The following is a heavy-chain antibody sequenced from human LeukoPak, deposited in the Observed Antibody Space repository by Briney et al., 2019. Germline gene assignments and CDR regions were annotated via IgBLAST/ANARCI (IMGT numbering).Heavy chain of an antibody. CDR2: INHGGST. D-gene: IGHD3-10*01. CDR3: ARPYYYGSGSLRY. CDR1: GGSISTSSYY. V-gene: IGHV4-39*07. J-gene: IGHJ4*02. Sequence: PSETLSLTCTVSGGSISTSSYYWSWIRQPPGKGLEWIGEINHGGSTNYNPSLKSRVTISVDTSKNQFSLKLSSVTAADTAVYYCARPYYYGSGSLRYWGQGTLVTVSS.